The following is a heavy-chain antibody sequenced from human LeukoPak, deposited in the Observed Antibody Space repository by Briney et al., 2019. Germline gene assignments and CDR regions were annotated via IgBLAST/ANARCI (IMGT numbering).Heavy chain of an antibody. J-gene: IGHJ5*02. Sequence: ASVKVSCTVAGYTLNEVSMHWVRQAPGKGPEWMGGFDPEDGERIYAQKFQGRVTMTEDTSTDTAYMELSSLTSEDTAMYYCATENFGLGSPFDPWGQGTLVTVSS. D-gene: IGHD3-16*01. CDR1: GYTLNEVS. CDR2: FDPEDGER. CDR3: ATENFGLGSPFDP. V-gene: IGHV1-24*01.